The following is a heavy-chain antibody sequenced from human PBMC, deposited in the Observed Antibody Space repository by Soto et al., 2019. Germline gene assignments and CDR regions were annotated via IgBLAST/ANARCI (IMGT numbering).Heavy chain of an antibody. CDR2: ISGSGGST. CDR1: GFTFSSYA. CDR3: ANGYDFWSGYLAPWGYYGMDV. V-gene: IGHV3-23*01. Sequence: HPGGSLRLSCAASGFTFSSYAMSWVLQAPGKGLEWVSAISGSGGSTYYADSVKGRFTISRDNSKNTLYLQMNSLRAEDTAVYYCANGYDFWSGYLAPWGYYGMDVWGQGTTVTVSS. D-gene: IGHD3-3*01. J-gene: IGHJ6*02.